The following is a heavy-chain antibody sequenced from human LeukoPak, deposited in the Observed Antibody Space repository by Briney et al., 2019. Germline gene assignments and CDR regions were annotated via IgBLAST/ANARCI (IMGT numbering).Heavy chain of an antibody. V-gene: IGHV4-59*01. Sequence: SETLFLTCTVSGGSISNYYWSWIRQPPGKGLECIGYIYYSGSTNYNPSLKSRVTISVDTSKNQFSLKLSSVTAADTAVYYCARVYYSSSYDYWYFDLWGRGTLVTVSS. D-gene: IGHD6-13*01. CDR1: GGSISNYY. CDR2: IYYSGST. J-gene: IGHJ2*01. CDR3: ARVYYSSSYDYWYFDL.